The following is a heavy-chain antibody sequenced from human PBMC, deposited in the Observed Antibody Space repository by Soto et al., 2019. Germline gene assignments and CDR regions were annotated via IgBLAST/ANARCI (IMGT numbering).Heavy chain of an antibody. CDR2: IYYSGST. Sequence: ASENLSLTRTVSGGSISSYYWSWIRQPPGKGLEWIGYIYYSGSTNYNPSLKSRVTISVDTSKNQFSLKLSSVTAADTAVYYCARVWSGYSYYFDYWGQGTLVTVSS. CDR3: ARVWSGYSYYFDY. V-gene: IGHV4-59*01. D-gene: IGHD3-3*01. CDR1: GGSISSYY. J-gene: IGHJ4*02.